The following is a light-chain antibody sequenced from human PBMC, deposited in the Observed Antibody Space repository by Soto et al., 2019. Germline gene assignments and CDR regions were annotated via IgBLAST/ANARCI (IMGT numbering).Light chain of an antibody. Sequence: EIVLTQSPGTLSLSPGERATLPCRASQSVSNNYLAWYQQKPGQAPRLLIYGASNRATGIPDRFSGSGSGTDFTLIISRLEPEDFAVYYCQQNGSSGTFGQGTKVDIK. V-gene: IGKV3-20*01. J-gene: IGKJ1*01. CDR2: GAS. CDR3: QQNGSSGT. CDR1: QSVSNNY.